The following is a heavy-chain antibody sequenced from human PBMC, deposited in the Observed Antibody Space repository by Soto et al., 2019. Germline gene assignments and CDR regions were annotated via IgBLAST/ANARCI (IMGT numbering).Heavy chain of an antibody. V-gene: IGHV1-3*01. Sequence: WASVKVSCKASGYTFTDYGLHWVRQAPGQRLEWMGWINAGNGNAKYSQNLKGRVTMTRDTSTSTAYMELRSLRSDDTAVYYCARDAAVGLFDYWGQGTLVTVSS. CDR1: GYTFTDYG. D-gene: IGHD1-26*01. J-gene: IGHJ4*02. CDR3: ARDAAVGLFDY. CDR2: INAGNGNA.